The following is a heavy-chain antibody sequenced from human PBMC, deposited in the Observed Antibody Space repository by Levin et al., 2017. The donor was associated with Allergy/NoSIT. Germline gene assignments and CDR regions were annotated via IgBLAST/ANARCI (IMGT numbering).Heavy chain of an antibody. D-gene: IGHD3-3*01. CDR3: ARQLGNFWSGYNYFDY. CDR1: GFTFSRYE. J-gene: IGHJ4*02. Sequence: GGSLRLSCAASGFTFSRYEMNWVRRAPGKGLEWVSYISSTGSTIYSADSVKGRFTISRDNAKNSLYLHMNSLRAEDTAVYYYARQLGNFWSGYNYFDYWGQGTLVTVSS. V-gene: IGHV3-48*03. CDR2: ISSTGSTI.